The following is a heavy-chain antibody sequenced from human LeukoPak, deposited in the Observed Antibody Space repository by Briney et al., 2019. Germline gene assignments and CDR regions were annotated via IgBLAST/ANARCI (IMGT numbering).Heavy chain of an antibody. J-gene: IGHJ4*02. Sequence: ASVKVSCKASGYTFTGYYMHWVRQAPGQGLEWMGWINPNSGGTNYAQKFQGRVTMTRDTSISTAYMGLSRLRSDDTAVYYCARAPTYYYVSSGYYYYWGQGTLVTVSS. D-gene: IGHD3-22*01. CDR2: INPNSGGT. CDR3: ARAPTYYYVSSGYYYY. CDR1: GYTFTGYY. V-gene: IGHV1-2*02.